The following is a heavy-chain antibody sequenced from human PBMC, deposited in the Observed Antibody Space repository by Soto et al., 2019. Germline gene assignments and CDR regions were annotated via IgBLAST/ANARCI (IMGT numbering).Heavy chain of an antibody. CDR1: GFTVSSNY. Sequence: GGSLRLSCAASGFTVSSNYMIWVRQAPGKGLEWVSVIYSGGSTYYADSVKGRFTISRDNSKNTLYLQMNSLRAEDTAVYYCARENGGAAFLGMDVWGQGTTVTVSS. V-gene: IGHV3-53*01. CDR3: ARENGGAAFLGMDV. J-gene: IGHJ6*02. CDR2: IYSGGST. D-gene: IGHD2-8*01.